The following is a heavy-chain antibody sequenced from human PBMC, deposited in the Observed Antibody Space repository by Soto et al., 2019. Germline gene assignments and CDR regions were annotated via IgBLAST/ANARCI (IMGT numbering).Heavy chain of an antibody. CDR2: IYYHGNT. Sequence: SETLSLTCTVSGGSISSRTYSWGWIRQPPGKTLEWIGTIYYHGNTYSNPSLKSRVTISVDTSNNQLSLKLRSVTAADTAVYYCARHDGFSSGWIFDYWGHGTLVTVSS. CDR3: ARHDGFSSGWIFDY. J-gene: IGHJ4*01. V-gene: IGHV4-39*01. CDR1: GGSISSRTYS. D-gene: IGHD6-19*01.